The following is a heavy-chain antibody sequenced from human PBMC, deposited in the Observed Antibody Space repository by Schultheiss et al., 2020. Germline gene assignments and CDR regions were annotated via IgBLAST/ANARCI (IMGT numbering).Heavy chain of an antibody. J-gene: IGHJ6*02. Sequence: GGSLRLSCAASGFTFNHVCMTWVRQAPGKGLEWVSAISGSGGSTYYADSVKGRFTISRDNSKNTLYLQMNSLRAEDTAVYYCARDSRDGSRTTRGMDVWGQGTTVNGYS. CDR2: ISGSGGST. CDR1: GFTFNHVC. V-gene: IGHV3-23*01. D-gene: IGHD5-24*01. CDR3: ARDSRDGSRTTRGMDV.